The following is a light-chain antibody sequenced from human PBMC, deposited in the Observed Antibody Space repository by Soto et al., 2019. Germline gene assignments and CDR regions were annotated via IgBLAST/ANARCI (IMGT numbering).Light chain of an antibody. Sequence: DIVMTQSPDSLAVSLGERATINCKSSQSVLYSSNNKNYLAWYQQKPGQPPKLLIYWASTRESGVPDRFSGXXXXXXXXXXXXXXXXXXVXVXXXXXYYSTPRTFGQGTKVEIK. CDR3: XXYYSTPRT. J-gene: IGKJ1*01. CDR2: WAS. CDR1: QSVLYSSNNKNY. V-gene: IGKV4-1*01.